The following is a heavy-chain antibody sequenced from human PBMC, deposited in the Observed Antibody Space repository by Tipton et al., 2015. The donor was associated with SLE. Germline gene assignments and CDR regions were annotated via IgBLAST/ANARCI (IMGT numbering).Heavy chain of an antibody. V-gene: IGHV4-59*12. J-gene: IGHJ5*02. CDR1: GGSISTYY. CDR3: ARELGEQWLERNNWFDP. D-gene: IGHD6-19*01. Sequence: TLSLTCTVSGGSISTYYWSWIRQPPGKGLEWIGYIYYSGSTNYNPSLKSRVTISIDTSKNQFSLKLSSVTAADTAVYYCARELGEQWLERNNWFDPWGQGTLVSVSS. CDR2: IYYSGST.